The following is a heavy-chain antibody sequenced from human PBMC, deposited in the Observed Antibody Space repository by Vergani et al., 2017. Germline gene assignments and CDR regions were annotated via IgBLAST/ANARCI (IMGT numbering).Heavy chain of an antibody. Sequence: QVQLVQSGAEVKKPGASVKVSCKASGYTFSNYGINWVRQAPGQGLEWMGWISAYNGNTNYAQKFQGRVTMTIDTSTSTAYMTLRSLRSDDTAVYYCARYCGGDCYPAYYGMHVWGQGTTVTVSS. CDR2: ISAYNGNT. J-gene: IGHJ6*02. D-gene: IGHD2-21*02. V-gene: IGHV1-18*01. CDR3: ARYCGGDCYPAYYGMHV. CDR1: GYTFSNYG.